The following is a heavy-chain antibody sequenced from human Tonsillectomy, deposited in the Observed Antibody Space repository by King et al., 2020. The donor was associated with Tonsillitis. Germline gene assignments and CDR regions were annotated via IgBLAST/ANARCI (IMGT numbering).Heavy chain of an antibody. CDR2: IKKDGSGK. CDR3: ATEGGRSGSGY. V-gene: IGHV3-7*01. D-gene: IGHD3-10*01. CDR1: GFTLSWYW. J-gene: IGHJ4*02. Sequence: VQLVESGGGLVQPGGSLRLSCAVTGFTLSWYWMSLVRQAPGKGLEWVANIKKDGSGKHIVDSVKDQFTIYRDNANNSLFLQMNSLRAEDTAVYYCATEGGRSGSGYWGQGTLVTVSS.